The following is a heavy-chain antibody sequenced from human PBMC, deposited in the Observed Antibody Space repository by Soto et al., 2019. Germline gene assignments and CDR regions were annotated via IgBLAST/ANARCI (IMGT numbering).Heavy chain of an antibody. CDR1: GGSISSGDYY. J-gene: IGHJ6*02. CDR3: ARVSPVVFYYGMDV. CDR2: IYYSGST. D-gene: IGHD2-21*01. V-gene: IGHV4-30-4*01. Sequence: QVQLQESGPGLVKPSQTLSLTCTVSGGSISSGDYYWSWIRQPPGKGLEWIGYIYYSGSTYYNPSLKSRVTISVDTSKNPCALKLSSVTAADTAVYYCARVSPVVFYYGMDVWGQGTTVTVSS.